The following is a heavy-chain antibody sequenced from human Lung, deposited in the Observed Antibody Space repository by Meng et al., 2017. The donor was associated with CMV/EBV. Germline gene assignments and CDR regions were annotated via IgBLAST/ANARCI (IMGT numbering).Heavy chain of an antibody. CDR3: ARDRAMGSSWFDP. J-gene: IGHJ5*02. Sequence: ASXXVSXPSSDYTFSSSGISWVRQARGQGLEWMGWISGNNGNTNYAQRLQGRVTMTTATSTSTAYMELRSLRFDDTAVYYCARDRAMGSSWFDPWGQGTLVTVSS. D-gene: IGHD2-2*01. CDR2: ISGNNGNT. CDR1: DYTFSSSG. V-gene: IGHV1-18*01.